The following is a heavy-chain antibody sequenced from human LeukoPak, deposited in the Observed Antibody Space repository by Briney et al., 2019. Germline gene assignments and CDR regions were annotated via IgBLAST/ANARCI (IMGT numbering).Heavy chain of an antibody. D-gene: IGHD3-10*01. V-gene: IGHV3-33*01. CDR2: IWYDGSKR. CDR1: GFTFSSFG. J-gene: IGHJ4*02. Sequence: GGSLRLSCTASGFTFSSFGMHWVRQAPGKGLEWVAVIWYDGSKRYYAESVKGRVTISRDDSKDTLYLQMNSLRAEDTAVYYCARDGKGFGEFLYWGQGTLVTVSS. CDR3: ARDGKGFGEFLY.